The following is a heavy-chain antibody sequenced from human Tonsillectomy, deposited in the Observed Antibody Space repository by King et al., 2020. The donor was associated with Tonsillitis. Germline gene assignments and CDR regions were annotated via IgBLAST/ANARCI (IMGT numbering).Heavy chain of an antibody. CDR3: ARRQGLSNGSDCDVGALDY. D-gene: IGHD1-26*01. CDR1: GFSFSTYGVG. Sequence: TLKESGPTLVKPTQTLTLTCTFSGFSFSTYGVGVGWIRQPPGKALEWLAFSYWDNDHRYSPSLKSRLTVIKDASKNRAILLMTNVAPADTATYYCARRQGLSNGSDCDVGALDYWGQGTPVTVSS. CDR2: SYWDNDH. J-gene: IGHJ4*02. V-gene: IGHV2-5*02.